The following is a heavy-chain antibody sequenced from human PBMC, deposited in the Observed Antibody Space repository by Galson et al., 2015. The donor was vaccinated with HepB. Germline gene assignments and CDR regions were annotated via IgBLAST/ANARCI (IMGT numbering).Heavy chain of an antibody. Sequence: SVKVSCKASGYSYSYTYYGISWGRQAPGQGLEWMGWISVYNGNTNYAQKLQGRVTMTADTSTTTAYMELRSLRSDDTAVYYCARATYYDILTGYPNWFDPWGQGTLVTVSS. CDR1: GYSYSYTYYG. CDR2: ISVYNGNT. D-gene: IGHD3-9*01. J-gene: IGHJ5*02. CDR3: ARATYYDILTGYPNWFDP. V-gene: IGHV1-18*04.